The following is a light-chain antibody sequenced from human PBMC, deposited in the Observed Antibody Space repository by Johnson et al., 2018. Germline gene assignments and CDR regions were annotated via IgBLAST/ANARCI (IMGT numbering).Light chain of an antibody. V-gene: IGLV1-51*02. CDR1: SSNIGNNY. CDR2: ENN. Sequence: QSVLTQPPSVSAAPGQKVTISCSGSSSNIGNNYVSWYQQLTGTAPKLLIYENNKRPSGIPDGFSGSKSGTSATLGITGLQTGAEADYYCGTWDSSLSAGNVFGTGTKVHVL. J-gene: IGLJ1*01. CDR3: GTWDSSLSAGNV.